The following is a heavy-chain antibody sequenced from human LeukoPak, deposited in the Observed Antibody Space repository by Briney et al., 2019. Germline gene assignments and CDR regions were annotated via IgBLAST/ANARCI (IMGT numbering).Heavy chain of an antibody. CDR3: ATIHPGDSSGYYYFDY. CDR1: GFTFSDYY. CDR2: ISSSGSTI. V-gene: IGHV3-11*01. J-gene: IGHJ4*02. Sequence: GGSLRLSCAASGFTFSDYYMSWIRQAPGKGLEWVSYISSSGSTIYYADSVKGRFTISRDNAKNSLYLQMNSLRAEDTAVYYCATIHPGDSSGYYYFDYWGQGTLVTVSS. D-gene: IGHD3-22*01.